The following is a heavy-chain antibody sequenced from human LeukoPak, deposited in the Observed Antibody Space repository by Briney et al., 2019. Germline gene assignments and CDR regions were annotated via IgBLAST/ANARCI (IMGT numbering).Heavy chain of an antibody. CDR1: GFTVSSNY. J-gene: IGHJ4*02. CDR2: IRYDGSNK. V-gene: IGHV3-30*02. CDR3: AKDPGIHTYFDY. Sequence: GGSLRLSCAASGFTVSSNYMSWVRQAPGKGLEWVAFIRYDGSNKYYADSVKGRFTISRDNSKNTLYLQMNSLRAEDTAVYYCAKDPGIHTYFDYWGQGTLVTVSS. D-gene: IGHD6-13*01.